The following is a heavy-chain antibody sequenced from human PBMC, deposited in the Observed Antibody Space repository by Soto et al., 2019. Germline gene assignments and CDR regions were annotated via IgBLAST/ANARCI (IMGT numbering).Heavy chain of an antibody. Sequence: SETLSLTCAVSGGSISSNSYYWGWIRQPPGKGLEWIGSIYYSGSTNYSPSLKSRVIIFLDTSKNQFSLKLSSVTAADTAVYYCAKTITIVFYAMDVWGQGTMVTVSS. CDR3: AKTITIVFYAMDV. CDR2: IYYSGST. V-gene: IGHV4-39*01. D-gene: IGHD3-3*01. CDR1: GGSISSNSYY. J-gene: IGHJ6*02.